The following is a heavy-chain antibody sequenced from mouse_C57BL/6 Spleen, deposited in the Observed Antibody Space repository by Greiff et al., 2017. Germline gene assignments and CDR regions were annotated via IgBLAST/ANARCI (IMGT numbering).Heavy chain of an antibody. V-gene: IGHV10-1*01. Sequence: EVMLVESGGGLVQPKGSLKLSCAASGFSFNTYAMNWVRQAPGKGLEWVARIRSKSNNYATYYADSVKDRFTISRDDSESMLYLQMNNLKTEDTAMYYCVSSNSYAMDYWGQGTSVTVSS. CDR3: VSSNSYAMDY. CDR2: IRSKSNNYAT. CDR1: GFSFNTYA. D-gene: IGHD2-5*01. J-gene: IGHJ4*01.